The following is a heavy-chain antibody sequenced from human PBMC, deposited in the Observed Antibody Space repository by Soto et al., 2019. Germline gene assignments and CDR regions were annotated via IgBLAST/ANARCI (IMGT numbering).Heavy chain of an antibody. Sequence: SCKASGYTFPSYYMHWLRQPPGKGLEWIGYFSNTGSTNYNPSLKSRVTMSVDTSKNRVSLNLTSLTAADTAIYYCARANWYSEYWGQGTLVTGSS. D-gene: IGHD7-27*01. CDR1: GYTFPSYY. CDR2: FSNTGST. J-gene: IGHJ4*02. CDR3: ARANWYSEY. V-gene: IGHV4-59*01.